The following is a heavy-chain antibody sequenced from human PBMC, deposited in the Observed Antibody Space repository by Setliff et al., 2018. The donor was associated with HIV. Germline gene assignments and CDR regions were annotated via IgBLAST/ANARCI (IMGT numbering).Heavy chain of an antibody. Sequence: PSETLSLTCTVSGGSISSSGPGYYWGWVRQPPGKGLEWIGEINHSGSTNYNPSLKSRVTISVDTSMDQFSLKLNSVTAADTAVYYCAAASSWDPLLDYWGQGTLVTVSS. V-gene: IGHV4-34*01. D-gene: IGHD6-13*01. J-gene: IGHJ4*02. CDR1: GGSISSSGPGYY. CDR2: INHSGST. CDR3: AAASSWDPLLDY.